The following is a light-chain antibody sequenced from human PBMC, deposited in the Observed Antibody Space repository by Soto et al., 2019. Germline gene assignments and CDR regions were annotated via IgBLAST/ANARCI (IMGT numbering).Light chain of an antibody. V-gene: IGLV1-51*01. J-gene: IGLJ2*01. CDR3: GTWDDSLSAVV. CDR2: DNN. Sequence: QSVLTQPPSVSAAPGQKVTISCSGSSSNIGNNYVSWYSTSQEQPPQLLIYDNNERPSGIPDRFSGSKSGTSATLGITGLQTGDEADYYCGTWDDSLSAVVFGGGTKLTVL. CDR1: SSNIGNNY.